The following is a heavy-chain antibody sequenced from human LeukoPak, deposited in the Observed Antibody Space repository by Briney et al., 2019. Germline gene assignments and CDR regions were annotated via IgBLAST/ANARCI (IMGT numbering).Heavy chain of an antibody. CDR2: ISYDGNNK. CDR1: GFNFSRNV. V-gene: IGHV3-30*01. CDR3: ARGGIPTGPYYYFYYMDV. D-gene: IGHD3-10*01. J-gene: IGHJ6*03. Sequence: PGSSLRLSCAASGFNFSRNVMHWVRQAPGKGLEWVALISYDGNNKFYADSVKGRFTISRDNSRNTLYLQMRGEDAAVYSCARGGIPTGPYYYFYYMDVWGKGTAVTVSS.